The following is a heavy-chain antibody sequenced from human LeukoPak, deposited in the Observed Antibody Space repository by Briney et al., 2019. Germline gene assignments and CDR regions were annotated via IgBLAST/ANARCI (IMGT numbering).Heavy chain of an antibody. Sequence: ASVKVSCKASGYTFTSYGISWVRQAPGQGLEWMGWISAYNGNTNYAQKLQGRVTMTTDTSTSTAYMELRSLRSDDTAVYYCARMIRPYGSGSSFSLYYFDYWGQGTLVTVSS. CDR1: GYTFTSYG. V-gene: IGHV1-18*01. J-gene: IGHJ4*02. CDR2: ISAYNGNT. D-gene: IGHD3-10*01. CDR3: ARMIRPYGSGSSFSLYYFDY.